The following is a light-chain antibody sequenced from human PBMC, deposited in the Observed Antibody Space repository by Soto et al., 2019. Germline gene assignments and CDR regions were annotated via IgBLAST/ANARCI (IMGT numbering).Light chain of an antibody. CDR2: VAS. V-gene: IGKV3-11*01. Sequence: EIVLTQSPATLSLYPGERATLSCRASQSVSSYLAWYQQKPGQAPRLIIYVASNRSTGIPARFSGSGSGTDFTLTISSPEHEDFAVYYRQQRSNWPLTFGGGTKLEIK. J-gene: IGKJ4*02. CDR3: QQRSNWPLT. CDR1: QSVSSY.